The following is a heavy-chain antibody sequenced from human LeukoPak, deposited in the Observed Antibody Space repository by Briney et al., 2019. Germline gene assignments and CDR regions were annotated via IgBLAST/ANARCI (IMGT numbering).Heavy chain of an antibody. V-gene: IGHV4-59*01. Sequence: SETLSLTCTVSGGSISSYYWSWIRQPPGKGLEWIGYIYYSGSTNYNPSLKSRVTISVKTSKNQFSLKLSSVTAADTAVYYCARHGYSYAMNYYYYYMDVWGKGTTVTVSS. CDR2: IYYSGST. J-gene: IGHJ6*03. CDR1: GGSISSYY. D-gene: IGHD5-18*01. CDR3: ARHGYSYAMNYYYYYMDV.